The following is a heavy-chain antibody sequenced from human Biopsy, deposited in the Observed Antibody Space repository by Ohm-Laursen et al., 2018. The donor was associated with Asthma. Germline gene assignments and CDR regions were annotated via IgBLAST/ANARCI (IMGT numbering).Heavy chain of an antibody. J-gene: IGHJ4*02. CDR1: GGTFNTYV. CDR2: INSVFGTT. V-gene: IGHV1-69*13. CDR3: ARKAGSCISRTCYSLDF. D-gene: IGHD2-2*01. Sequence: ASVKVSCKSLGGTFNTYVIGWVRQAPGQGLEWMGGINSVFGTTTYPQKFQDRVTITADDSASTVYMGLSSLRSEDTAVYYCARKAGSCISRTCYSLDFWGQGTLVTVSS.